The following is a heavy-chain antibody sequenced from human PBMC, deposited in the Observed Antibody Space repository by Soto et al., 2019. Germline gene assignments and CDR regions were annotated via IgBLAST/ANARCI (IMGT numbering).Heavy chain of an antibody. CDR3: ARDSQAEVNTRGPFPHYYYGMDV. CDR1: GGSISTGDW. V-gene: IGHV4-4*02. CDR2: VYHSGST. Sequence: SETLSLTCGVSGGSISTGDWWVWVRQSPGKGLEWIGEVYHSGSTKFNPSLKRRLTLSVDKSKNQFSLRLTSVTAADTAVYFCARDSQAEVNTRGPFPHYYYGMDVWGQGTTVTVSS. J-gene: IGHJ6*02. D-gene: IGHD3-10*01.